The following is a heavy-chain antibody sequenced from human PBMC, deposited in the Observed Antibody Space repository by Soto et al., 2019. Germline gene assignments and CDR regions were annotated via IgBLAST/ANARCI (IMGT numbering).Heavy chain of an antibody. V-gene: IGHV4-30-4*01. CDR1: GGSISSGDYY. CDR3: ASCEYYYYYYGMDV. CDR2: IYYSGST. J-gene: IGHJ6*02. Sequence: SETLSLTCTVSGGSISSGDYYWSWIRQPPGKGLEWIGYIYYSGSTYYNPSLKSRVTISVDTSKNQFSLKLSSVTAADTAVYYCASCEYYYYYYGMDVWGQGTTVTVSS.